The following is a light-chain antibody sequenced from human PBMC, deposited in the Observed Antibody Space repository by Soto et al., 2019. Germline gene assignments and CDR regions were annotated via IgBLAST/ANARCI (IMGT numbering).Light chain of an antibody. Sequence: EIGLKKSPGTLSLSTGESAALSGRASQSVSSSYLAWYQQKPGQAPRLLIYGASSRATGIPDRFSGSGSGTDFTLTISRLEPEDFAVYYCQQYGSSPWTFGQGTKVDIK. CDR3: QQYGSSPWT. V-gene: IGKV3-20*01. J-gene: IGKJ1*01. CDR1: QSVSSSY. CDR2: GAS.